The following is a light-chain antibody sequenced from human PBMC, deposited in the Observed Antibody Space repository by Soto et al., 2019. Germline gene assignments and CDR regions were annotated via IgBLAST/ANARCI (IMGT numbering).Light chain of an antibody. Sequence: VLTQSPARLSLSPGERATLSCRAGQSVSDYLAWYQQKPGQPPRLLFFDASNRATGVPDRFSAGGSGTDFTLIICCLEPGDFAVYYCQQRVDWPPTFGGGTKVEI. CDR2: DAS. CDR3: QQRVDWPPT. CDR1: QSVSDY. V-gene: IGKV3-11*01. J-gene: IGKJ4*01.